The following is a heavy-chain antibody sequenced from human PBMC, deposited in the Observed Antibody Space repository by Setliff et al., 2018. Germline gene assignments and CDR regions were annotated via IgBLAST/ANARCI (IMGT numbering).Heavy chain of an antibody. CDR1: GYTVAESI. D-gene: IGHD2-8*01. J-gene: IGHJ4*02. CDR3: LRLVRYCSRTTCQRTAGDEV. Sequence: ASVKVSCKASGYTVAESIVSWVRQAPGQGLEWMGWIGVYTGHTSFAQKCEDRVSMSTDKSTNMAYMELRGLRFDDTAVYYCLRLVRYCSRTTCQRTAGDEVWGQGTLVTVSS. CDR2: IGVYTGHT. V-gene: IGHV1-18*04.